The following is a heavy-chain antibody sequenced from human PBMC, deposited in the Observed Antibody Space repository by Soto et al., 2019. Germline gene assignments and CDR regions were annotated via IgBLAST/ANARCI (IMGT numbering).Heavy chain of an antibody. D-gene: IGHD3-3*01. CDR1: GFTFSSYG. V-gene: IGHV3-30*18. CDR3: AKEVWSGPMDV. J-gene: IGHJ6*02. CDR2: ISYDGSNK. Sequence: PGGSLRLSCAASGFTFSSYGMHWVRQAPGKGLEWVAVISYDGSNKNYADSVKGRFTISRDNSKNTQYLQMNSLRAEDTGVYYCAKEVWSGPMDVWGQGTTVTVSS.